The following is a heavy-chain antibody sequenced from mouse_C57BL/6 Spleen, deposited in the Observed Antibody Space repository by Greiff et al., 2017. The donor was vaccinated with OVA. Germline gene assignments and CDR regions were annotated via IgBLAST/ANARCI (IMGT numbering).Heavy chain of an antibody. V-gene: IGHV1-55*01. CDR3: ARNYYDYGVRYYFDY. J-gene: IGHJ2*01. CDR1: GYTFTSYW. CDR2: IYPGSGST. D-gene: IGHD2-4*01. Sequence: QVQLQQPGAELVKPGASVKMSCKASGYTFTSYWITWVKQRPGQGLEWIGGIYPGSGSTNYNEKFKSKATLTVDKSSSTAYMQLSSLTSEESAVYYCARNYYDYGVRYYFDYWGQGTTLTVSS.